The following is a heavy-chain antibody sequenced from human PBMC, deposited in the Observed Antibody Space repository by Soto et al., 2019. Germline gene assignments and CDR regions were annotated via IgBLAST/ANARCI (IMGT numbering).Heavy chain of an antibody. CDR2: IKSETDSGTT. V-gene: IGHV3-15*01. J-gene: IGHJ3*01. Sequence: GGSLRLSCAASGFNLNNAWVSWVRQAPGKGLGWIGHIKSETDSGTTDYAAPVKGRFTISRDGSDNTLYLQINSLKTEDTALYYCTTIVLIVYADAPAAYFYVWGQGTTVTVS. CDR3: TTIVLIVYADAPAAYFYV. CDR1: GFNLNNAW. D-gene: IGHD2-8*01.